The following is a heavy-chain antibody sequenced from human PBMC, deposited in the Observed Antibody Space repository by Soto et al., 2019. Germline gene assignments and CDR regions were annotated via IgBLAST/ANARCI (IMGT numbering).Heavy chain of an antibody. J-gene: IGHJ4*02. D-gene: IGHD5-18*01. CDR3: ARPWDTAMVSTWNY. CDR1: GFTFSSYS. CDR2: INKNGGEK. V-gene: IGHV3-7*03. Sequence: EVQLVESGGGLVQQGGSLRLSCAASGFTFSSYSMSWVRQAPGKGLEWVANINKNGGEKYYVDSVKGRFTISRDNAKNSLYLQMNSLRAEDTAVYYCARPWDTAMVSTWNYWGQGTLVTVSS.